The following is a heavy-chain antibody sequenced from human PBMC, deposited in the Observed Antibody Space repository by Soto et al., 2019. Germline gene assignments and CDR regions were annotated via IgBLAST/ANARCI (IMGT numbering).Heavy chain of an antibody. CDR3: VPGSSGAGGEDR. Sequence: PGGSLRLSCAASGFTFSSYGMHWVRQAPGKGLEWVAVIWYDGSNKYYADSVKGRFTISRDNPKNTLFLQMKSLRAEDTAVYYCVPGSSGAGGEDRWGPGTLVTVSS. D-gene: IGHD1-26*01. CDR1: GFTFSSYG. J-gene: IGHJ5*02. CDR2: IWYDGSNK. V-gene: IGHV3-33*01.